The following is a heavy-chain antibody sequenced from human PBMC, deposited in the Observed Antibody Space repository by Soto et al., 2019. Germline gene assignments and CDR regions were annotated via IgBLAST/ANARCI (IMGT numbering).Heavy chain of an antibody. V-gene: IGHV3-30*18. CDR2: ISYDGTNK. CDR1: GFIFGSYG. J-gene: IGHJ4*02. CDR3: AQVPRYTVTPPDDY. D-gene: IGHD4-17*01. Sequence: QVQLVESGGGVVQPGRYLRLSCVASGFIFGSYGMHWVRQAPGEGLEWVAVISYDGTNKYYADSVKGRFTISRDNSKNTLWLQMNSLRAEDTAVYYCAQVPRYTVTPPDDYWGQGTLVTVSS.